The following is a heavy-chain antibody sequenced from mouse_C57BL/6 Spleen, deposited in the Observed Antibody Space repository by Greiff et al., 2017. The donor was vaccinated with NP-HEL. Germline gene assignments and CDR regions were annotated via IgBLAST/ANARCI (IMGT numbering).Heavy chain of an antibody. D-gene: IGHD2-10*02. V-gene: IGHV2-6-1*01. CDR2: IWGDGST. J-gene: IGHJ4*01. CDR1: GFSLTSYG. Sequence: VMLVESGPGLVAPSQSLSITCTVSGFSLTSYGVHWVRQPPGKGLEWLVVIWGDGSTTYNSALKSRLSISKDNSKSQVFLKMNRLQTDDTAMDYCARHGYAGAMDCWSQGTSVTFSS. CDR3: ARHGYAGAMDC.